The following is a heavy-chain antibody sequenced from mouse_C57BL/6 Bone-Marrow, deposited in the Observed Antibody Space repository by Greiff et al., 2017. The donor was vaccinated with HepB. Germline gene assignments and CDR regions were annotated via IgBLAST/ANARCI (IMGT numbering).Heavy chain of an antibody. CDR1: GFTFSDYY. V-gene: IGHV5-17*01. D-gene: IGHD3-2*02. CDR2: ISSGSSTI. J-gene: IGHJ3*01. Sequence: EVMLVESGGGLVQPGGSLKLSCAASGFTFSDYYMYWVRQTPEKRLEWVAYISSGSSTIYYADTVKGRFTISRDNAKNTLFLQMTSLRSEDTAMYYCARALDSSGHAWFAYWGQGTLVTVSA. CDR3: ARALDSSGHAWFAY.